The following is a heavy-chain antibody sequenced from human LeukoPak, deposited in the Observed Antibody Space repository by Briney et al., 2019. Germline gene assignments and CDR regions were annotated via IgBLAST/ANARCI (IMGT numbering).Heavy chain of an antibody. CDR1: GGTFSSYA. J-gene: IGHJ4*02. V-gene: IGHV1-69*05. Sequence: SVKVSCKASGGTFSSYAVSWVRQSPGQGLEWIGGIIPIFATPDYAPKFRGRVSIITDESTSTAYMELSSLRSEDTALYYCARGPLYYDLSTGYPPSEMYYFDYWGQGTLVTVSS. CDR3: ARGPLYYDLSTGYPPSEMYYFDY. CDR2: IIPIFATP. D-gene: IGHD3-9*01.